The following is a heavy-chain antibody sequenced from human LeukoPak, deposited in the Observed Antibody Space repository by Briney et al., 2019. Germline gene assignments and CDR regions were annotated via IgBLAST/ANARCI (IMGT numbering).Heavy chain of an antibody. D-gene: IGHD4-17*01. CDR3: ARTAYYGDLLFDY. V-gene: IGHV3-21*01. Sequence: GRSLRLSCAASGFTISSSFTLNWLRQAPGKGLQWVSSISSSSTYIYYAASVKGRFTISRDNAKNSLYLQMNSPRVEDTAVYYCARTAYYGDLLFDYWGQGTLVPVSS. CDR1: GFTISSSFT. CDR2: ISSSSTYI. J-gene: IGHJ4*02.